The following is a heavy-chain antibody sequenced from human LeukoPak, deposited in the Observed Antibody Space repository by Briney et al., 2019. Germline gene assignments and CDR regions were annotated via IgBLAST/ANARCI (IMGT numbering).Heavy chain of an antibody. V-gene: IGHV4-59*01. CDR1: GGSISSYY. D-gene: IGHD2-2*01. J-gene: IGHJ4*02. Sequence: SETLSLTCTVSGGSISSYYWSWIRQPPGKGLEWIGYIHYSGSTNYNPSLKSRVTISVDTSKNQFSLKLSSVTAADTAVYYCARVGVPAATFDYWGQGTLVTVSS. CDR2: IHYSGST. CDR3: ARVGVPAATFDY.